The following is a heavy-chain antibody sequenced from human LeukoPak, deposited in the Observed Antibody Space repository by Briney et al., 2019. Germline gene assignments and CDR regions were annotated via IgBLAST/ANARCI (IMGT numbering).Heavy chain of an antibody. D-gene: IGHD5-12*01. V-gene: IGHV3-21*01. CDR2: ISSSRSYI. Sequence: GGSLRLSCAASGFTFSSYSMNWVRQAPGKGLEWVSSISSSRSYIYYADSVKGRFTISRDNAKNSLYLQMNSLRAEDTAVYYCAREMDGGYAFDYWGQGTLVTVSS. J-gene: IGHJ4*02. CDR1: GFTFSSYS. CDR3: AREMDGGYAFDY.